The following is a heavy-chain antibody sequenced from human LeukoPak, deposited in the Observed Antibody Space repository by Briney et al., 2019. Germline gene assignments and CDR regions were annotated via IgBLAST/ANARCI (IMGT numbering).Heavy chain of an antibody. Sequence: SETLSLTCAVYGGSFSVYYWSWIRQPPGKGLEWIGEINHSGSTNYNPSLKSRVTISVDTSKNQFSLKLSSVTAADTAVYYCAREEDSSGYYYAAQYFDYWGQGTLVTVSS. V-gene: IGHV4-34*01. CDR2: INHSGST. CDR1: GGSFSVYY. J-gene: IGHJ4*02. CDR3: AREEDSSGYYYAAQYFDY. D-gene: IGHD3-22*01.